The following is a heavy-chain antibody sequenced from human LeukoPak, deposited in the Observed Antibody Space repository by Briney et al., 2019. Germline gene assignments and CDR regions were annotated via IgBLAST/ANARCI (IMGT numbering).Heavy chain of an antibody. CDR1: GFPFRDYS. CDR3: ARDHNWAFDS. Sequence: GGSLRLSCAASGFPFRDYSMNWVRQAPGRGLEWLSYIGPDSGFTSYADSVKGRFTISSDTARNSLYLHLNSLRAEDTAVYFCARDHNWAFDSWGQGTLVTVSS. CDR2: IGPDSGFT. J-gene: IGHJ4*02. V-gene: IGHV3-21*05. D-gene: IGHD1-20*01.